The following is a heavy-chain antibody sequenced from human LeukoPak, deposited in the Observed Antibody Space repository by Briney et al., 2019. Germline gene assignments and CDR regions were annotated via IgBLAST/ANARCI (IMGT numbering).Heavy chain of an antibody. CDR3: ARDTGYSYSSGYYFDY. CDR2: ISSSSSII. Sequence: GGSLRLSCAASGFTFSTYSMNWVRQAPGKGLEWVSYISSSSSIIYYADSVKGRFTISRDDAKNSLYLQMNSPRAEDTAVYYCARDTGYSYSSGYYFDYWGQGTLVTVSS. J-gene: IGHJ4*02. CDR1: GFTFSTYS. V-gene: IGHV3-48*01. D-gene: IGHD5-18*01.